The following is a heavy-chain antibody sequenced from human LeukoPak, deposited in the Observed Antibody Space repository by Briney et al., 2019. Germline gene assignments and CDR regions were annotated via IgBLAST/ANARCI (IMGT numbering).Heavy chain of an antibody. Sequence: GGSLRLSCAASGFTFGSYGMHWVRQAPGKGLEWVAFIRYDGSNKYYADSVKGRFTISRDNSKNTLYLQMNSLRAEDTAVYYCARDFYYYGSGTLPGDWGQGTLVTVSS. CDR2: IRYDGSNK. V-gene: IGHV3-30*02. D-gene: IGHD3-10*01. J-gene: IGHJ4*02. CDR3: ARDFYYYGSGTLPGD. CDR1: GFTFGSYG.